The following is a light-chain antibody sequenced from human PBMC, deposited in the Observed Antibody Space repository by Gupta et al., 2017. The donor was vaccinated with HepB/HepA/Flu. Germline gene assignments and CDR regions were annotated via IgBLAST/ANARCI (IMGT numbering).Light chain of an antibody. CDR3: QQYSIWPLT. Sequence: EIVMTQSPATLSVSPGERATLSCRASQSVSSKLAWYQQQPGQAPRLLIYGASTRATGIPARFSGSGSGTEFTLTISSPQSEDFAVYYCQQYSIWPLTFVGGTKVEIK. V-gene: IGKV3-15*01. CDR2: GAS. CDR1: QSVSSK. J-gene: IGKJ4*01.